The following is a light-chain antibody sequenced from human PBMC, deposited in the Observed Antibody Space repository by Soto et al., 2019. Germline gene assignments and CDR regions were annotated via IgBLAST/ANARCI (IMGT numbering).Light chain of an antibody. Sequence: DIVMTQSPDSLAVSLGERATINCKSSQSILYSSNNKNYLAWYQQKPGQPPKLLIYWASTRESGLPDRFSGSGSGTDFTLTISSLQAEDVAVYYCQQYYSTPYAFGQGTKLEI. V-gene: IGKV4-1*01. CDR2: WAS. CDR1: QSILYSSNNKNY. CDR3: QQYYSTPYA. J-gene: IGKJ2*01.